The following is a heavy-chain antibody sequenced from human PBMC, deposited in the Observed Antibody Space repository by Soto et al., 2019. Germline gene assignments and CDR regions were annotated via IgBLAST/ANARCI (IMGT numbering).Heavy chain of an antibody. V-gene: IGHV3-74*01. Sequence: EVQLVESGGGLDQPGGSLRVSCAASGFTFSSFWMYWVRQAPGKGLAWVSRINSDGSSTNYADSVRGRVTISRDNAKNTLYLQMNSLRAEDTAVYYCARIHFWSGMDVWGQGTTVTVSS. D-gene: IGHD3-3*02. CDR3: ARIHFWSGMDV. J-gene: IGHJ6*02. CDR2: INSDGSST. CDR1: GFTFSSFW.